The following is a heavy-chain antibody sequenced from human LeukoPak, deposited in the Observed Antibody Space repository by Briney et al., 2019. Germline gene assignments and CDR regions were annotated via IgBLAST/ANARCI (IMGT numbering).Heavy chain of an antibody. CDR3: ARDPGGYSSSWYEF. V-gene: IGHV3-21*01. J-gene: IGHJ4*02. Sequence: GGSLRLSCAASGFTFSSYSMNWVRQAPGKGLEWVSSISSSSSYIYYADSVKGRFTISRDNAKNSLYLQMNGLRAEDTAVYYCARDPGGYSSSWYEFGGQGTLVTVSS. CDR2: ISSSSSYI. D-gene: IGHD6-13*01. CDR1: GFTFSSYS.